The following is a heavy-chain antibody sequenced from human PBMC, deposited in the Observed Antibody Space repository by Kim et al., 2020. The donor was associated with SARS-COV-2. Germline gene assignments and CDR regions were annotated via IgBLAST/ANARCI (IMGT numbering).Heavy chain of an antibody. V-gene: IGHV1-24*01. CDR3: ATDLPLHGSGNY. CDR2: FDPEDGET. Sequence: ASVKVSCKVSGYTLTELSMHWVRQAPGKGLEWMGGFDPEDGETIYAQKFQGRVTMTEDTSTDTAYMELSSLRSEDTAVYYCATDLPLHGSGNYWGQGTLVTVSS. CDR1: GYTLTELS. J-gene: IGHJ4*02. D-gene: IGHD3-10*01.